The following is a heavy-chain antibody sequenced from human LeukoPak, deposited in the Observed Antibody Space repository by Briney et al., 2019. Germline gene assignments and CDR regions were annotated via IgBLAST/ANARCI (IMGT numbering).Heavy chain of an antibody. J-gene: IGHJ6*02. CDR3: ARLAGYSSSWALIYYFYGMDV. D-gene: IGHD6-13*01. CDR1: GVSISSSYYY. V-gene: IGHV4-39*01. Sequence: SETLSLTCTVSGVSISSSYYYWGWIRQPPGKGLEWIGSIYYSGSTYYNPSLKSRVTISVDTSKNQFSLKLSSVTAADTAVYYCARLAGYSSSWALIYYFYGMDVWGQGTTVTVSS. CDR2: IYYSGST.